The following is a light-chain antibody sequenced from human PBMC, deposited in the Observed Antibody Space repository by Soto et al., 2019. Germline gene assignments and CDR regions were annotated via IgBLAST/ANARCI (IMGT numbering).Light chain of an antibody. CDR2: DAS. J-gene: IGKJ1*01. CDR3: QQYDTHSQT. Sequence: DIQMTQSPSTLSASVGGRVTITCRASQTISTWLAWYQQKPGKAPKLLIYDASSLHSGVPSRFSGGGSGTEFTLTINSLQPDDFAIYYCQQYDTHSQTFGQGTKVDIK. CDR1: QTISTW. V-gene: IGKV1-5*01.